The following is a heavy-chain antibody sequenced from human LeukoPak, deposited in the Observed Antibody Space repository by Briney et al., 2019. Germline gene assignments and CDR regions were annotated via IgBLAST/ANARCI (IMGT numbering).Heavy chain of an antibody. J-gene: IGHJ1*01. CDR3: ARIMYSSSWSGVHFQH. Sequence: ASVKVSCKASGYTFTSYAMNWVRQAPGQGLEWMGWINTNTGNPTYAQGFTGRFVFSLDTSVSTAYLQISSLKAEDTAVYYCARIMYSSSWSGVHFQHWGQGTLVTVSS. D-gene: IGHD6-13*01. CDR1: GYTFTSYA. V-gene: IGHV7-4-1*02. CDR2: INTNTGNP.